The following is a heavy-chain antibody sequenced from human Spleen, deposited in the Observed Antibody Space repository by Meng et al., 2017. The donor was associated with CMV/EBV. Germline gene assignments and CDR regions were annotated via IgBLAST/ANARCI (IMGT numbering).Heavy chain of an antibody. J-gene: IGHJ6*02. CDR2: ISSTATYI. Sequence: GESLKISCAASGFTFSSYWMSWVRQAPGKGLEWVSYISSTATYIHYADSVKGRLTVSRDNAKNSLYLLMTSLGVEDTAVYYCARDQRNYDSSGDYGMDVWGQGTTVTVSS. V-gene: IGHV3-21*01. CDR3: ARDQRNYDSSGDYGMDV. CDR1: GFTFSSYW. D-gene: IGHD3-22*01.